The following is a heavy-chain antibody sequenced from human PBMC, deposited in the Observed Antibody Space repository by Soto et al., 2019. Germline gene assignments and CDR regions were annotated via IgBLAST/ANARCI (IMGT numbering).Heavy chain of an antibody. CDR1: GGSISSFY. CDR2: IYHSGGT. D-gene: IGHD5-18*01. Sequence: PSETLSLTCTVSGGSISSFYWSWIRQPPGKGLEWIAYIYHSGGTSYNPSLRSRVTISVDTSKSQFSLKLSSVTAADTAVYYCARRYGSCFDYWGQGTLVTVS. V-gene: IGHV4-59*01. CDR3: ARRYGSCFDY. J-gene: IGHJ4*02.